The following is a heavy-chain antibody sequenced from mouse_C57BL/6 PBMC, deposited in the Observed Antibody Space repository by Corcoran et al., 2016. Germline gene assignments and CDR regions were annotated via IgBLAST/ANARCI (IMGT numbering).Heavy chain of an antibody. CDR2: INPNNGGT. CDR3: AIITGYVDV. J-gene: IGHJ1*03. V-gene: IGHV1-26*01. Sequence: EVQLQQSGPALVQPGASVKISCKASGYTFTDYYMNWVKQSHGKSLEWIGDINPNNGGTSYNQKFKGKATLTVDKSSSAAYMELRSLTSEDSAVYYCAIITGYVDVWGTGTTVTVSS. CDR1: GYTFTDYY. D-gene: IGHD1-1*01.